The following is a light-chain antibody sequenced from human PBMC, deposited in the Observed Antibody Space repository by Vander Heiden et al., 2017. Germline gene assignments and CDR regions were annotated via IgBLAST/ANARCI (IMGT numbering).Light chain of an antibody. CDR2: TTS. V-gene: IGKV1-39*01. Sequence: DIQMTQSPSSLSASVGDRVTITCRASQSISSYLNWYQQRPGKAPKLLIYTTSSLQSGVPSRFSGSGSETDFTLTISSLQPEDFATYYCQRSYSSPRTFGQGTKVEIK. CDR3: QRSYSSPRT. J-gene: IGKJ1*01. CDR1: QSISSY.